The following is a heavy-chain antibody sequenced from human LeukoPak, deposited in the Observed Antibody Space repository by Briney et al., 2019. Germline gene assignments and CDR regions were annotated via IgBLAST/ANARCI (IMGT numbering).Heavy chain of an antibody. CDR3: AKDFEVVAASMAFDI. V-gene: IGHV3-11*01. CDR2: ISGSSSTI. D-gene: IGHD2-15*01. Sequence: GGSLRLSCAASGFTFSDYYMSWIRQAPGKGLEWVSFISGSSSTIYYADSVKGRFTISRDNAKNSLYLQMNSLRAEDTALYYCAKDFEVVAASMAFDIWGQGTMVTVSS. J-gene: IGHJ3*02. CDR1: GFTFSDYY.